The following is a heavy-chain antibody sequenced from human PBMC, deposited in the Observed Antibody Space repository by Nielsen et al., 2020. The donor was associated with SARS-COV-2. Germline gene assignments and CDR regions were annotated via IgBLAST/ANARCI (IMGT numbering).Heavy chain of an antibody. J-gene: IGHJ6*02. CDR3: AKDFGSGPRGYYYYGMDV. D-gene: IGHD6-19*01. V-gene: IGHV3-7*01. CDR2: INQDGSNK. CDR1: GFTFSSYW. Sequence: GESLKISCAASGFTFSSYWMSWVRQAPGKGLEWVANINQDGSNKYYADSVKGRFTISRDNSKNTLYLQMNSLRAEDTAVYYCAKDFGSGPRGYYYYGMDVWGQGTTVTVSS.